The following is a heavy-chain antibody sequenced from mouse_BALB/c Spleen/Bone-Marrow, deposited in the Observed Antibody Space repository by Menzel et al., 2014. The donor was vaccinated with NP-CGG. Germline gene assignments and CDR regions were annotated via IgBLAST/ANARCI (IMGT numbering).Heavy chain of an antibody. CDR1: GFNIKDTY. V-gene: IGHV14-3*02. Sequence: VQLQQSGAELVKPGASVKLSCTASGFNIKDTYMHWVKQRPEQGLEWIGRIDPANGNTKYDPEFQGKATITADTSSNTAYLQLSSLTSVDTAVYYCALYYYGSSGFAYWRKGTLVPVSA. D-gene: IGHD1-1*01. CDR3: ALYYYGSSGFAY. CDR2: IDPANGNT. J-gene: IGHJ3*01.